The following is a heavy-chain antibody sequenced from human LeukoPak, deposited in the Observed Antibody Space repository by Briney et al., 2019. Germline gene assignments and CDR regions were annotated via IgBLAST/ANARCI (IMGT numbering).Heavy chain of an antibody. CDR2: IKSKTDGGTT. CDR3: TTDRDIVVVPAAAPSYYFDY. Sequence: GGSLRLSCAASGFTFGNAWMSWVRQAPGKGLEWVGRIKSKTDGGTTDYAAPVKGRFTISRDDSKNTLYLQMNSLKTEDTAVYYCTTDRDIVVVPAAAPSYYFDYWGQGTLVTVSS. D-gene: IGHD2-2*01. V-gene: IGHV3-15*01. J-gene: IGHJ4*02. CDR1: GFTFGNAW.